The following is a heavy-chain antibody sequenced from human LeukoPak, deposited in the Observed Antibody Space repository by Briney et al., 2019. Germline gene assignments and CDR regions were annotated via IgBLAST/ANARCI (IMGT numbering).Heavy chain of an antibody. D-gene: IGHD3-3*01. CDR1: GFTFSSYW. Sequence: GGPLRLSXAASGFTFSSYWMSWLRQAPGKGREWLSNIKQCGSEKEYVDSVKGRFTISRDNAKNSLYLQMNSLRAEDAAVYYCARDLTYDFWSGYYSGYYFMDVWGKGTAVTVSS. CDR3: ARDLTYDFWSGYYSGYYFMDV. V-gene: IGHV3-7*01. CDR2: IKQCGSEK. J-gene: IGHJ6*03.